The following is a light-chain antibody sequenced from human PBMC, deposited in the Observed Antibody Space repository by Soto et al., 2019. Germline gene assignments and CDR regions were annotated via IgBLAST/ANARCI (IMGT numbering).Light chain of an antibody. J-gene: IGLJ1*01. CDR1: DIGDYDY. V-gene: IGLV2-14*01. CDR3: KSYAGSNTYV. Sequence: SVLTQPASVSGSPAQSITISCSGSDIGDYDYVSWYQQHPGKVPNLISYEVTTRPSGVSSRFSGSKSGNTASLTISGLQSDDEADYFCKSYAGSNTYVFGSGTKVTVL. CDR2: EVT.